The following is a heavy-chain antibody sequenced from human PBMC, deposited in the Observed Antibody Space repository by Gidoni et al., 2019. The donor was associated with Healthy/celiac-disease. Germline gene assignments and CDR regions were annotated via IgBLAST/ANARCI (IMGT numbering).Heavy chain of an antibody. J-gene: IGHJ4*02. V-gene: IGHV3-23*01. CDR1: GFTFCSYA. Sequence: EVQLLESGGGLVQPGGSLRLSCAASGFTFCSYAMSWVRQAPGKGLEWVSAISGSGGSTYYADSVKGRFTISRDNSKNTLYLQMNSLRAEDTAVYYCAKVKAVAGTFQGWGQGTLVTVSS. D-gene: IGHD6-19*01. CDR2: ISGSGGST. CDR3: AKVKAVAGTFQG.